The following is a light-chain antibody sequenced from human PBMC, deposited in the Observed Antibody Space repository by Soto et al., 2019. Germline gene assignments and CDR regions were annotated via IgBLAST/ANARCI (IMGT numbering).Light chain of an antibody. CDR1: QSVSSN. J-gene: IGKJ4*01. CDR3: QQYNNWPLT. CDR2: GAS. Sequence: EIVMTQSPATLSVSPGERATLSCRASQSVSSNLAWYQQKPGQAPRLLIYGASTRATGIPARFSGSGSGPEFTLAISSLQSEDSAFYYCQQYNNWPLTFGGGTKVEIK. V-gene: IGKV3-15*01.